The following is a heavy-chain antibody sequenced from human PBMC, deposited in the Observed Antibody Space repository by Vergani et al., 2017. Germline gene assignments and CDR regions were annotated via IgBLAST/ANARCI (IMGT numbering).Heavy chain of an antibody. D-gene: IGHD5-12*01. CDR3: ARDGTXGYSGYDSHGGFDP. CDR2: INTNTGNP. V-gene: IGHV7-4-1*02. Sequence: QVQLVQSGAEVKKPGASVKVSCKASGYTFTGYYMHWVRQAPGQGLEWMGWINTNTGNPTYAQGFTGRFVFSLDTSVSTAYLQISSLKAEDTAVYYCARDGTXGYSGYDSHGGFDPWGQGTLVTVSS. J-gene: IGHJ5*02. CDR1: GYTFTGYY.